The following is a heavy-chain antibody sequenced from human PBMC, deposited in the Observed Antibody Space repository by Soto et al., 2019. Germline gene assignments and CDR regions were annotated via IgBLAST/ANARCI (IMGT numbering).Heavy chain of an antibody. V-gene: IGHV3-72*01. CDR1: GFIFSDHY. CDR2: SRNKPNAYST. D-gene: IGHD5-12*01. J-gene: IGHJ3*01. Sequence: EVQLVESGGGLVQPGGSLRLSCAASGFIFSDHYMDWVRQAPGKGLEWVGRSRNKPNAYSTEYAASVKGRFTISRDDSKTSLYLQMNSLKAEDTAVYYCYRRYSAWGDAFDVWGQGTMVTVSS. CDR3: YRRYSAWGDAFDV.